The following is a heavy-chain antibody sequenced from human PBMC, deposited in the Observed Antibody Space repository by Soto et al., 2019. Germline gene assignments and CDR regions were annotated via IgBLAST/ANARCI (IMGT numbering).Heavy chain of an antibody. V-gene: IGHV4-31*03. CDR3: ASATLLRYFDWLVAFDI. CDR2: IYYSGST. J-gene: IGHJ3*02. D-gene: IGHD3-9*01. CDR1: GGSISSGGYY. Sequence: QVQLQESGPGLVKPSQTLSLTCTVSGGSISSGGYYWSWIRQHPGKGLEWIGYIYYSGSTYYNPSLKSRVTISVDTSKNQFSLKLSSVTAADTAGYYCASATLLRYFDWLVAFDIWGQGTMVTVSS.